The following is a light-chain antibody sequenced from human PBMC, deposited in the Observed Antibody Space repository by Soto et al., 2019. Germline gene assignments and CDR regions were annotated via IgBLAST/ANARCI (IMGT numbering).Light chain of an antibody. J-gene: IGLJ2*01. CDR3: QTWGTGIHVV. CDR2: LNSDGSH. Sequence: QPVLTQSPSASASLGASVKLTCTLSSGHSSYALAWHQQQPEKGPRYLMKLNSDGSHSKGDGIPDRFSGSSSGAERYLTVSSLQSADEADYYCQTWGTGIHVVFGGGTKLTVL. V-gene: IGLV4-69*01. CDR1: SGHSSYA.